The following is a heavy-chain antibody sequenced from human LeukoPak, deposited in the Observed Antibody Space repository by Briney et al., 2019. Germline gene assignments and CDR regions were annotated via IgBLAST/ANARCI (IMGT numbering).Heavy chain of an antibody. CDR2: IYSGGST. V-gene: IGHV3-53*01. Sequence: GGSLRLSCAASGFTVSSNYMSWVRQAPGKGLEWVSVIYSGGSTYYADSVKGRFTISRDNSKNTLYLQMNSLRAEDTAVYYCAKDWSYGSGSAFDYWGQGTLVTVSS. CDR1: GFTVSSNY. J-gene: IGHJ4*02. CDR3: AKDWSYGSGSAFDY. D-gene: IGHD3-10*01.